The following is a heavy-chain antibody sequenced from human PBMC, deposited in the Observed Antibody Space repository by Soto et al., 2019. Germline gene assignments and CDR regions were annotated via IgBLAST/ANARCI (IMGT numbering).Heavy chain of an antibody. CDR2: IWYDGSNK. CDR1: GFTFSSYG. V-gene: IGHV3-33*01. J-gene: IGHJ4*02. D-gene: IGHD5-12*01. CDR3: ARVPMATPNESFDY. Sequence: VQLVESGGGVVQPGRSLRLSCAASGFTFSSYGMHWVRQAPGKGLEWVAVIWYDGSNKYYADSVKGRFTISRDNSKNTLYLQMNSLRAEDTAVYYCARVPMATPNESFDYWGQGTLVTVSS.